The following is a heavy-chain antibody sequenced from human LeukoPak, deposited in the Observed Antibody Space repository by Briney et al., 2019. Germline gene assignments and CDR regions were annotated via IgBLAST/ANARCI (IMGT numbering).Heavy chain of an antibody. D-gene: IGHD3-10*01. Sequence: SETLSLTCTVSGGSISSYYWSWIRQPPGKGLEWIGYIYYSGSTNYNPSLKSRVTISVDTSKNQFSLKLSSVTAADTVVYYCARESSGKDAFDIWGQGTMVTVSS. CDR1: GGSISSYY. V-gene: IGHV4-59*01. CDR2: IYYSGST. CDR3: ARESSGKDAFDI. J-gene: IGHJ3*02.